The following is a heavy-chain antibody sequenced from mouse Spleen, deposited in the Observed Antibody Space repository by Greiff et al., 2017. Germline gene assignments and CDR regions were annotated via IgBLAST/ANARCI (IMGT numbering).Heavy chain of an antibody. CDR3: ARTTVVARDYYAMDY. CDR2: ISYDGSN. Sequence: EVQLQQSGPGLVKPSQSLSLTCSVTGYSITSGYYWNWIRQFPGNKLEWMGYISYDGSNNYNPSLKNRISITRDTSKNQFFLKLNSVTTEDTATYYCARTTVVARDYYAMDYWGQGTSVTVSS. D-gene: IGHD1-1*01. J-gene: IGHJ4*01. CDR1: GYSITSGYY. V-gene: IGHV3-6*01.